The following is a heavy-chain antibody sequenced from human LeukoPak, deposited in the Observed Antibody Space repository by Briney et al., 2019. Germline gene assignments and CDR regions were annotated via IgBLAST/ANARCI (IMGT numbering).Heavy chain of an antibody. D-gene: IGHD4-4*01. Sequence: GGSLRLSSAASGFTFSDYYMSWIRQAPGKGLEWVSYISSSGSTMYYADSVKGRFTISRDNAKNSLYLQMNSLRAEDTAVYYCARAGSNYGLVYFDYWGQGTLVTVSS. J-gene: IGHJ4*02. CDR1: GFTFSDYY. V-gene: IGHV3-11*01. CDR3: ARAGSNYGLVYFDY. CDR2: ISSSGSTM.